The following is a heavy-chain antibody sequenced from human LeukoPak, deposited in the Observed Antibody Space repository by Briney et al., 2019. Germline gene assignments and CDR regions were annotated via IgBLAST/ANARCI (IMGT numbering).Heavy chain of an antibody. CDR3: ARSGTVAVREFDY. V-gene: IGHV4-59*11. J-gene: IGHJ4*02. CDR2: IYYSGST. CDR1: GGSISSHY. D-gene: IGHD6-25*01. Sequence: ETLSLTCTVSGGSISSHYWSWIRQPPGNGLEWIGYIYYSGSTNYNPSLKSRVTISVDTSKNQFSLKLSSVTAAVTAVYYCARSGTVAVREFDYWGQGTLVTVSS.